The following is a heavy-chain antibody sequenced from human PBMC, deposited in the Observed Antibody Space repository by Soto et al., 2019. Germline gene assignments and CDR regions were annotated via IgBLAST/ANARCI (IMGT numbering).Heavy chain of an antibody. Sequence: HPGGSLRLSCAASGFTFSSYAMSWVRQAPGKGLEWVSAISGSGGSTYYADSVKGRFTISRDNSKNTLYLQMNSLRAEDTAVYYCAKGSVAGRIFGLFDSWGQGTLVTVSS. CDR1: GFTFSSYA. CDR2: ISGSGGST. J-gene: IGHJ5*01. V-gene: IGHV3-23*01. D-gene: IGHD6-19*01. CDR3: AKGSVAGRIFGLFDS.